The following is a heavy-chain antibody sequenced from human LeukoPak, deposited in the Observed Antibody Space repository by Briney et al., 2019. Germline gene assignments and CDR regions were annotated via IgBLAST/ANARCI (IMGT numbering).Heavy chain of an antibody. CDR3: ARGGYCTNGVCYKTYYYYYMDV. Sequence: ASVKVSCKASGYTFTGHYMHWVRQAPGQGLEWMGWINHNSGRTNYAQKFQGRVTMTRDTSISTAYMELSRLGSDDTAVYYCARGGYCTNGVCYKTYYYYYMDVWGKGTTVTVPS. J-gene: IGHJ6*03. CDR1: GYTFTGHY. D-gene: IGHD2-8*01. CDR2: INHNSGRT. V-gene: IGHV1-2*02.